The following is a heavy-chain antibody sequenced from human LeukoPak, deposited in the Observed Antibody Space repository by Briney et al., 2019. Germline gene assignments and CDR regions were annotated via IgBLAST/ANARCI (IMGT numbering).Heavy chain of an antibody. CDR1: GFTFSSHA. D-gene: IGHD3-22*01. CDR3: AKEDYYDSSGYYPHGY. J-gene: IGHJ4*02. V-gene: IGHV3-23*01. Sequence: GGSLRLSCAASGFTFSSHAMSWVRQSPEKGLEWVSAISDSGGSTYYADSVKGRFTISRDNSKNTLYLQMNSLRAEDTAVYYCAKEDYYDSSGYYPHGYWGQGTLVTVSS. CDR2: ISDSGGST.